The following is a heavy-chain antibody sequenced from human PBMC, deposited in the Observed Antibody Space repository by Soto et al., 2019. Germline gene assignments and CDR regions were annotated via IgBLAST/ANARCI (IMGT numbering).Heavy chain of an antibody. CDR3: AYQRGYSGYDDDGFFDY. CDR1: GGTFSSYA. V-gene: IGHV1-69*01. D-gene: IGHD5-12*01. J-gene: IGHJ4*02. Sequence: QVQLVQSGAEVKKPGSSVKVSCKASGGTFSSYAISWVRQAPGQGLEWMGGIIPIFGTANYAQKFQGRVMITADESTSTAYMELSSLRSEDTAVYYCAYQRGYSGYDDDGFFDYWGQGTLVTVSS. CDR2: IIPIFGTA.